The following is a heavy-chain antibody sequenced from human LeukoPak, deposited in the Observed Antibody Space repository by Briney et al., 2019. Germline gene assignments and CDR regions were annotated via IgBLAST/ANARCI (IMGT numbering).Heavy chain of an antibody. J-gene: IGHJ4*02. D-gene: IGHD5-24*01. CDR2: ISGSGSDI. V-gene: IGHV3-11*01. Sequence: GGSLRLSCAASGFTFSDWFLSWIRQAPGKGLEWVSYISGSGSDIYHADSVKGRFTISRDNSKNTLYLQMNSLKTEDTAVYYCTTGGYRRTYYFDYWGQGTLVTVSS. CDR3: TTGGYRRTYYFDY. CDR1: GFTFSDWF.